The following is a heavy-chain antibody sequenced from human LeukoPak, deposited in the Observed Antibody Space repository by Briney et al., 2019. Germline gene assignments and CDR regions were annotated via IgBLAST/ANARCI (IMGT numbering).Heavy chain of an antibody. J-gene: IGHJ3*02. D-gene: IGHD5-12*01. CDR1: GASISSYY. CDR2: LSYSGST. CDR3: VRYVDVVATSDAFDI. Sequence: SETLSLTCTVSGASISSYYWSWIRQPPGKGLEWIGYLSYSGSTYYNPSLKSRVTMSADTSINQFSLKLSSVTAADTAVYYCVRYVDVVATSDAFDIWGQGTMVTVSS. V-gene: IGHV4-59*01.